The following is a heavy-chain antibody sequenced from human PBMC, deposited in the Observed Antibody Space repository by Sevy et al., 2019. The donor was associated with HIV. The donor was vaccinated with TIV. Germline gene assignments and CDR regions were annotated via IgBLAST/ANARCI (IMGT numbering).Heavy chain of an antibody. J-gene: IGHJ4*02. CDR3: TTDTSTGYFDWLLDFDY. V-gene: IGHV3-15*01. CDR2: IQSKTDGGPT. CDR1: GFTFSSAW. Sequence: GGSLRLSCAASGFTFSSAWMSWVRQAPGKGLEWVGRIQSKTDGGPTDYAASVKGRFTISRDDSVNTLYLQMNSLTTDDTAVYYCTTDTSTGYFDWLLDFDYWGQGTLVTVSS. D-gene: IGHD3-9*01.